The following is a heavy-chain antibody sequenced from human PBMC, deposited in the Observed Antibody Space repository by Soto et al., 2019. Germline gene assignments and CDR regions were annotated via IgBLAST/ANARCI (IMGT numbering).Heavy chain of an antibody. J-gene: IGHJ6*02. Sequence: EVQLVESGGGLVQPGGSLRLSCAASGFTFSSYEMNWVRQAPGKGLEWVSYISSSGSTIYYADSVKGRFTISRDNAKNSLDRQMNSLRAEDTAGYYCARDQGIANRLGYYYYYGMDVWGQGTTVTVSS. CDR1: GFTFSSYE. V-gene: IGHV3-48*03. D-gene: IGHD2-15*01. CDR3: ARDQGIANRLGYYYYYGMDV. CDR2: ISSSGSTI.